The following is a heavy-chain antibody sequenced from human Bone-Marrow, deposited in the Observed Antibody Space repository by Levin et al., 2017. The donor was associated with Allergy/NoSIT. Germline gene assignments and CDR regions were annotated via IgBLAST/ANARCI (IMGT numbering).Heavy chain of an antibody. CDR1: GFTFCSYD. CDR3: ARVALPRYCTSTSCSDSGYYFDY. J-gene: IGHJ4*02. V-gene: IGHV3-13*04. D-gene: IGHD2-2*01. Sequence: GGSLRLSCAASGFTFCSYDMHWVRQATGRGLEWVSAIGTAADSYYSGSVKGRFTVSRDNAKNSFYLQMNSLRAGDTAVYYCARVALPRYCTSTSCSDSGYYFDYWGQGTLVTVSS. CDR2: IGTAADS.